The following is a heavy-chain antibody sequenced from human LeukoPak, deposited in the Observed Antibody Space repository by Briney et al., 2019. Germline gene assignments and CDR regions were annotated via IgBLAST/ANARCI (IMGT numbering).Heavy chain of an antibody. J-gene: IGHJ4*02. CDR3: ARDGSKNSSGWYYFDY. Sequence: SQTLSLTCAISGDSVSSNSAASNWIRQSPSRGLEWLGRTYYRSKWYNNYAVSVKSRITINPDTSKNQFSLQLNSVTPEDTAVYYCARDGSKNSSGWYYFDYWRQGTVVTVPS. D-gene: IGHD6-19*01. V-gene: IGHV6-1*01. CDR1: GDSVSSNSAA. CDR2: TYYRSKWYN.